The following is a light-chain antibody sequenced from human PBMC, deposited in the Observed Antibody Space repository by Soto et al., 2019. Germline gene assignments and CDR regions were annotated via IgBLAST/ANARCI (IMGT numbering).Light chain of an antibody. CDR1: SSDVGGYNY. Sequence: QSALTQPASVSGSPGQSITISCTGTSSDVGGYNYVSWYQQHPGKVPKLMIYEVFRRPSGISDRFSGSKSGNTASLTISGLQAEYEADYYCCSYTTTSTLVFGGGTKLTVL. CDR3: CSYTTTSTLV. V-gene: IGLV2-14*03. J-gene: IGLJ2*01. CDR2: EVF.